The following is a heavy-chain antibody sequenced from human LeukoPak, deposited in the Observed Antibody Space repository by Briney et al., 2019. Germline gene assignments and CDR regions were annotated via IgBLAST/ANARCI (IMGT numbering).Heavy chain of an antibody. V-gene: IGHV3-23*01. CDR2: ISGSGGST. CDR1: GFTFSSYA. D-gene: IGHD1-26*01. CDR3: AKDSGSYSFGPDAFDI. J-gene: IGHJ3*02. Sequence: PGGSLRLSCAASGFTFSSYAMSWVRQAPGKGLEWVSAISGSGGSTYYADSVKGRFTISRDNSKNTLYLQMNSLRAEDTAVYYRAKDSGSYSFGPDAFDIWGQGTMVTVSS.